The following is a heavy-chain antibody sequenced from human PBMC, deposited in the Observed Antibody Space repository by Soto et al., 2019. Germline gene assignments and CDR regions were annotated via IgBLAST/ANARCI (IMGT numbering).Heavy chain of an antibody. J-gene: IGHJ4*02. D-gene: IGHD5-18*01. CDR2: TTPIFETP. Sequence: QVHLVQSGAEVQKPGSSVKVSCKASGVSFSSYTINWVRQAPGQGLEWMGGTTPIFETPRYAPNFQGRLTITADEATSTAYLELSSLKSQDTAMYYCTSQEYSFGYMYDYWGQGTLVTVSS. V-gene: IGHV1-69*01. CDR1: GVSFSSYT. CDR3: TSQEYSFGYMYDY.